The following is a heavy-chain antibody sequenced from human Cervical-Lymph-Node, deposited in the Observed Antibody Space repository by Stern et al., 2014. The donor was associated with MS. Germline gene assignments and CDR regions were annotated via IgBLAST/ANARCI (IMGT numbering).Heavy chain of an antibody. J-gene: IGHJ6*02. CDR1: GFTFRRFW. Sequence: EVQLEESGGGLVQPGESLRLSCVASGFTFRRFWMHWVRQAPGKGLVWVSRINSVGDISNYADSVKGRFTISRDNAKNTLYLQMNSLRADDTAVYYCTTLPFTVTNASYTYGMDVWGQGTTVTVSS. V-gene: IGHV3-74*02. CDR3: TTLPFTVTNASYTYGMDV. CDR2: INSVGDIS. D-gene: IGHD4-17*01.